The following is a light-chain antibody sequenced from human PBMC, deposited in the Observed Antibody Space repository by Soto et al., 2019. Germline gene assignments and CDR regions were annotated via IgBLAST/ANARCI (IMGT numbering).Light chain of an antibody. CDR2: AAS. Sequence: DIQMTQSPSSLSASVGDRVTITCRASQSITSYLSWYQQKPGKAPKLLIDAASSLQSGVPSRFSGGASGTDDFTLTISSLQPEDFATYYCQQTYSTPQTFGQGTKVEIK. CDR3: QQTYSTPQT. V-gene: IGKV1-39*01. CDR1: QSITSY. J-gene: IGKJ1*01.